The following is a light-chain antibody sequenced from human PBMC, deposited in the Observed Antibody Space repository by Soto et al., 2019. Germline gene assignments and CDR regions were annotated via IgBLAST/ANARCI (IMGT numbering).Light chain of an antibody. Sequence: EIVMTQSPATLSVSPGDRATISCRASHSVNTNLAWYQQKPGQSPRLLIYGASIRATGIPARFSGSGAGTEFTLTISSLQPEDSAIDYCQQCVSWPPLTFGGGTKVEI. V-gene: IGKV3-15*01. CDR2: GAS. J-gene: IGKJ4*01. CDR1: HSVNTN. CDR3: QQCVSWPPLT.